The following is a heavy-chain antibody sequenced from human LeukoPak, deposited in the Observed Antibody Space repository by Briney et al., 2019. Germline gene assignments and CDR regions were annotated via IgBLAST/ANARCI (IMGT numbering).Heavy chain of an antibody. Sequence: GGSLRLSCAASGFTFSDYYMSWIRQAPGKGLEWDSYISSSGSTIYYADSVKGRFTISRDNAKNSLYLQMNSLRAEDTAVYYCARDRRYCSGGSCYSNYYYYYGMDVWGQGTTVTVSS. D-gene: IGHD2-15*01. CDR2: ISSSGSTI. CDR1: GFTFSDYY. J-gene: IGHJ6*02. V-gene: IGHV3-11*01. CDR3: ARDRRYCSGGSCYSNYYYYYGMDV.